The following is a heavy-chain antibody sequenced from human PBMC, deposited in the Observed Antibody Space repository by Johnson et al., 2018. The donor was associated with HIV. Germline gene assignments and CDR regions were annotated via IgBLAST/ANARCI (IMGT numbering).Heavy chain of an antibody. Sequence: QVQLVESGGGLVKPGGSLRLSCAASGFSFSDYYMTWIRQAPGKGLEFVSYISSSGSTIYYADSVKGRFTISRDNSKNTLYLQMNSLRAGDTAVYYCARGRPWGWELRRDAFDIWGQGTMVTVSS. CDR3: ARGRPWGWELRRDAFDI. J-gene: IGHJ3*02. CDR2: ISSSGSTI. D-gene: IGHD3-16*01. V-gene: IGHV3-11*04. CDR1: GFSFSDYY.